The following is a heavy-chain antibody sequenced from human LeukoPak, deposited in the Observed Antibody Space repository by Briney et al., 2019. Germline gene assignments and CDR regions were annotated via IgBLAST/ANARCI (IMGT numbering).Heavy chain of an antibody. J-gene: IGHJ4*02. CDR3: ARVRDGSGSYKFDY. CDR1: ISYKNSYY. CDR2: IYYSGST. Sequence: SETLTLICTLCISYKNSYYWSWIRQPPGKGLEWIGYIYYSGSTNYHPLLKSRVTISVDTSKNQFSLKLSPVAAADTAVYYCARVRDGSGSYKFDYWGQGTLVTVSS. D-gene: IGHD3-10*01. V-gene: IGHV4-59*01.